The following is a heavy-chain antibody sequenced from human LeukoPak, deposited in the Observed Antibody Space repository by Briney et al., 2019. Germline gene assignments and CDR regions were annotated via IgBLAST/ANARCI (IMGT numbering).Heavy chain of an antibody. V-gene: IGHV3-48*01. D-gene: IGHD5-18*01. CDR1: GFTFSSYS. J-gene: IGHJ4*02. CDR2: ISSSSSTI. CDR3: ARDWSYSYGFDY. Sequence: GGSLRLSCAASGFTFSSYSMNWVRQAPGKGLEWASYISSSSSTIYYADSVKGRFTISRDNAKNSLYLQMNSLRAEDTAVYYCARDWSYSYGFDYWGQGTLVTVSS.